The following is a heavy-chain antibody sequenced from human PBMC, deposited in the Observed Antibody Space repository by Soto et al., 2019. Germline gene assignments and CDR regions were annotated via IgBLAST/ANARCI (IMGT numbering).Heavy chain of an antibody. D-gene: IGHD3-22*01. CDR3: ARRLYYDSSGFEGGGMDV. CDR2: IYYSGST. J-gene: IGHJ6*02. CDR1: GGSISSSSYY. V-gene: IGHV4-39*01. Sequence: PSDTLSLTCTVSGGSISSSSYYWGWIRQPPGKGLEWIGSIYYSGSTYYNPSLKSRVTISVDTSKNQFSLKLSSVTAADTAVYYCARRLYYDSSGFEGGGMDVWGQGTTVNVSS.